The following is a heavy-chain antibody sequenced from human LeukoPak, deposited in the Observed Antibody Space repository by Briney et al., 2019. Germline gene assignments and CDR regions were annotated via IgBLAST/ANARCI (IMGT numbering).Heavy chain of an antibody. CDR2: IWFDGSNK. D-gene: IGHD1-26*01. Sequence: GGSLRLSCAASGFTFSNYGMHWVRQAPGEGLEWAALIWFDGSNKYYTDSVKGRFAISRDNSKNTLYLQMNSLRADDTAVYYCARGTISSGRPRYFDYWGQGTLVTVSS. J-gene: IGHJ4*02. CDR1: GFTFSNYG. CDR3: ARGTISSGRPRYFDY. V-gene: IGHV3-33*01.